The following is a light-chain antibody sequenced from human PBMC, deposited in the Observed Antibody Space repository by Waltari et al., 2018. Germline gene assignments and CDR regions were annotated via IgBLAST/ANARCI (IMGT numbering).Light chain of an antibody. J-gene: IGKJ1*01. CDR2: AAS. CDR1: QSIGNF. CDR3: QQSYTTPRT. V-gene: IGKV1-39*01. Sequence: DILMTQSPSSLYASVGDRVTITCRASQSIGNFLNWYQQKPGKAPNLLIYAASSLQSGVPSRFSGSGSGTLFTRTITSVQLEDFATYSCQQSYTTPRTFGQGTKVEI.